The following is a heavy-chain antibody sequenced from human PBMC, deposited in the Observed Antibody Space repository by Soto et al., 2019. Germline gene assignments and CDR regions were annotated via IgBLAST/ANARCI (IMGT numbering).Heavy chain of an antibody. J-gene: IGHJ4*02. CDR3: ARMRGLGEISPYFDS. CDR1: GGSISDYQ. V-gene: IGHV4-59*01. D-gene: IGHD3-16*02. CDR2: IYYSVRT. Sequence: QVQLQESGPGLVKPSETLSLTCSVSGGSISDYQWNWIRQPPGKGLEWIGYIYYSVRTNYNPSLKSRVTISLDTSTKQFSLRLRSVTAADTAVYYCARMRGLGEISPYFDSWGQGTLVTVSS.